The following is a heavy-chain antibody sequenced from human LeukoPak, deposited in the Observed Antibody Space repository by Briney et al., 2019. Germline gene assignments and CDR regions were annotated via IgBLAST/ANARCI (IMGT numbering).Heavy chain of an antibody. CDR2: ISSSSSTI. CDR3: AREPDFWSGYYNYYYYYMDV. D-gene: IGHD3-3*01. Sequence: GGSLRLSCAASGFTFSSYSMNWVRQAPGKGLEWVSYISSSSSTIYYADSVKGRFTISRDNAKNLLYLQMNSLRAEDTAVYYCAREPDFWSGYYNYYYYYMDVWGKGTTVTVSS. CDR1: GFTFSSYS. J-gene: IGHJ6*03. V-gene: IGHV3-48*04.